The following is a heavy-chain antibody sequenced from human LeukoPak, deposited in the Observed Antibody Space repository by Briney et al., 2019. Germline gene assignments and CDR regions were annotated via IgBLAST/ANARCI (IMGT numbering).Heavy chain of an antibody. J-gene: IGHJ4*02. CDR1: GFTFSSYS. CDR3: ARVTIPMTTVTGFGY. CDR2: ISSSGSTI. Sequence: GGSLRLSCAASGFTFSSYSMNWVRQAPGKGLEWVSYISSSGSTIYYADSVKGRFTISRDNAKNSLYLQMNSLRAEDTAVYYCARVTIPMTTVTGFGYWDQGTQVTVSS. V-gene: IGHV3-48*04. D-gene: IGHD4-17*01.